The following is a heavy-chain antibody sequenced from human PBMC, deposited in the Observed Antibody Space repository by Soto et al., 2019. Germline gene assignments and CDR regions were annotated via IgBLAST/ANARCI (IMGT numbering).Heavy chain of an antibody. J-gene: IGHJ5*02. D-gene: IGHD2-2*01. CDR2: IYYSGST. Sequence: PSETLSLTCTVSGGSISSYYWSWIRQPPGKGLEWIGYIYYSGSTNYNTSLKSRVTISVDTSKNQFSLKLSSVTAADTAVYYCARELTYCSSNSCPVGDWFDPWGQGTLVTVSS. CDR3: ARELTYCSSNSCPVGDWFDP. V-gene: IGHV4-59*01. CDR1: GGSISSYY.